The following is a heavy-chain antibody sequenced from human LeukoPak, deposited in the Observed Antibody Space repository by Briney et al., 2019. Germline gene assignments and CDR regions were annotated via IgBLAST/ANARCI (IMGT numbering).Heavy chain of an antibody. J-gene: IGHJ6*02. CDR2: ISAYNGKT. Sequence: ASVKVSCKASGYTLTSCGISWVGQAPGQRLEGMGWISAYNGKTNYAQKLQGRVTMTADTSTSTAYMELRSLRSDDTAVYYCAREPDVDIVATIVDYYYGMDVWGQGTTVTVSS. CDR3: AREPDVDIVATIVDYYYGMDV. D-gene: IGHD5-12*01. CDR1: GYTLTSCG. V-gene: IGHV1-18*01.